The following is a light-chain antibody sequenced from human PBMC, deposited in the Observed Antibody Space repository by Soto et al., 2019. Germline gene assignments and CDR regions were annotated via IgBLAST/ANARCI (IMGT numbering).Light chain of an antibody. CDR3: QQYHNWPPQYT. J-gene: IGKJ2*01. V-gene: IGKV3-15*01. CDR2: GAS. CDR1: QSVASN. Sequence: EMVMTQSPASLSVSPGDGASLSCWASQSVASNVAWYQQKPGQGPRLLIHGASTRAAGVPARFSGSGSGTDFTLTISSLQSEDFAVYICQQYHNWPPQYTFGQGTELQIK.